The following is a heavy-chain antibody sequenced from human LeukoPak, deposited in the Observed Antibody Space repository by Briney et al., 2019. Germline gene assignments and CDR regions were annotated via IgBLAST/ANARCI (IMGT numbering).Heavy chain of an antibody. CDR2: IYTSGST. J-gene: IGHJ5*02. D-gene: IGHD7-27*01. V-gene: IGHV4-61*02. Sequence: SQTLSLTCTVSGGSISSGSYYWSWIRQPAGKGLEWIGRIYTSGSTNYDPSLKSRVTISVDTSKNQFSLKLSSVTAADTAVYYCARERTRDPGAHNWFDPWGQGTLVTVSS. CDR1: GGSISSGSYY. CDR3: ARERTRDPGAHNWFDP.